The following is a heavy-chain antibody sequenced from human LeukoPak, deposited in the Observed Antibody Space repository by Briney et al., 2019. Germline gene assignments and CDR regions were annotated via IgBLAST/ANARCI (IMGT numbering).Heavy chain of an antibody. CDR1: GYTFTGYY. CDR2: INPNSGGT. J-gene: IGHJ4*02. CDR3: ARDFESYYYGSGSYSKGEMYFDY. V-gene: IGHV1-2*04. D-gene: IGHD3-10*01. Sequence: ASVKVSCKASGYTFTGYYMHWVRQAPGQGLEWMGWINPNSGGTNYAQKFQGWVTITRDTSISTAYMELSRLRSDDTAVYYCARDFESYYYGSGSYSKGEMYFDYWGQGTLVTVSS.